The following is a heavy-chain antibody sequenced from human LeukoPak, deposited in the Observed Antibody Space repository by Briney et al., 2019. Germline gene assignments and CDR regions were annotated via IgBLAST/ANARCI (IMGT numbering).Heavy chain of an antibody. D-gene: IGHD3-16*01. CDR1: GFSFSGYW. CDR3: ARGGYYPDV. CDR2: IKEDGSEK. Sequence: PGGSLRLSCAASGFSFSGYWMTWVRQAPGKGLEWVANIKEDGSEKYCVDSEKGRFNISRDNAKNSLYLQMNSLTAEDTALYYCARGGYYPDVWGKGTTVTVSS. V-gene: IGHV3-7*03. J-gene: IGHJ6*04.